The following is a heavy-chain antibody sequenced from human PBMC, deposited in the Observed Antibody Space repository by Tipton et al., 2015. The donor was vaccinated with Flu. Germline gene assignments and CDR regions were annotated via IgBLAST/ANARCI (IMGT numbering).Heavy chain of an antibody. Sequence: TLSLTCSVSGDSIGGHYCWGWIRQPPGKGLEWIGTIYHSGTTYYNPSLKSRLTISVDTSKNQFSLRLSSVTAADTAVYYCARHTGDSVRGVIDYWGQGTLVTVSS. V-gene: IGHV4-38-2*01. J-gene: IGHJ4*02. CDR3: ARHTGDSVRGVIDY. CDR2: IYHSGTT. CDR1: GDSIGGHYC. D-gene: IGHD3-10*02.